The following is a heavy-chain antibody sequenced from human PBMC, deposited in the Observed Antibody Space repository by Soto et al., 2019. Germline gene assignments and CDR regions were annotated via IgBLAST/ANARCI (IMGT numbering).Heavy chain of an antibody. D-gene: IGHD1-20*01. V-gene: IGHV4-30-4*01. J-gene: IGHJ5*02. CDR3: ARVVINNYFDL. CDR1: GGSISTSYYY. CDR2: IYDSATT. Sequence: QVQLQESGPGLVEPSQTLSLTCSVSGGSISTSYYYWSWIRQPPGKGLEWIGYIYDSATTHYNPSLKSRIHISLETSKNQFSLKLSSVTAADTAVYYCARVVINNYFDLWGQGTLVTVSS.